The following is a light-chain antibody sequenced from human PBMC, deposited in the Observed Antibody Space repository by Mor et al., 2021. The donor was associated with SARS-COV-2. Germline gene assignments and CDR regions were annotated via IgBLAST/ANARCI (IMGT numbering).Light chain of an antibody. V-gene: IGKV1-39*01. Sequence: TITCRSSQWISTYLNWYQQKPGKAPKLLVNVASSLQSGVPSRFTGSGSGTLFTLTISSLQPEDFGTYFCQQSFSNPIT. CDR2: VAS. CDR1: QWISTY. J-gene: IGKJ5*01. CDR3: QQSFSNPIT.